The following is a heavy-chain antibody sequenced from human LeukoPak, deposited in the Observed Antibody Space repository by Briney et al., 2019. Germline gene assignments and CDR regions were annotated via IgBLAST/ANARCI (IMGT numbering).Heavy chain of an antibody. D-gene: IGHD2-2*01. CDR3: TREYHCSSTSCSPRYYYYMDV. V-gene: IGHV3-49*04. J-gene: IGHJ6*03. CDR2: IRSKAYGGTT. Sequence: PGRSLRLSCTASGFTFGDYAMSWVRQAPGKGLEWVGFIRSKAYGGTTEYAASVKGRFTISRDDSKSIAYLQMNSLKTEDTAVYYCTREYHCSSTSCSPRYYYYMDVWGKGTTVTVSS. CDR1: GFTFGDYA.